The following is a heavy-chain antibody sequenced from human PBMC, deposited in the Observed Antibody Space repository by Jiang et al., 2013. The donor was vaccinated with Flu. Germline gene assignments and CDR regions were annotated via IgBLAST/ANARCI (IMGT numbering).Heavy chain of an antibody. V-gene: IGHV3-30*18. D-gene: IGHD3-3*01. CDR3: AKDEGILRFLFYFDY. CDR2: ISYDGTSK. J-gene: IGHJ4*02. Sequence: VQLLESGGGVVQPGRSLRLSCAASGFTFSSSGMHWVRQAPGKGLEWVAVISYDGTSKYYADSVKGRFTISRDNSKNTLYLQMNSLRTEDTAVYYCAKDEGILRFLFYFDYWAREPWSPSPQ. CDR1: GFTFSSSG.